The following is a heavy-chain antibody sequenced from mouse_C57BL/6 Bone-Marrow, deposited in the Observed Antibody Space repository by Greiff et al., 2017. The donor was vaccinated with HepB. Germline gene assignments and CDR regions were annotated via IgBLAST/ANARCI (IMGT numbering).Heavy chain of an antibody. J-gene: IGHJ2*01. D-gene: IGHD2-4*01. CDR3: ARPGITTFDY. Sequence: EVQVLQSGGDLVKPGGSLKLSCAASGFTFSSYGMPWVRQTPDKRLEWVASISSGGSYTYYPDTMERRFIISRDNTKKTPYLQMSSLRSEDTALYYCARPGITTFDYWGQGTTVTVSS. CDR1: GFTFSSYG. V-gene: IGHV5-6*01. CDR2: ISSGGSYT.